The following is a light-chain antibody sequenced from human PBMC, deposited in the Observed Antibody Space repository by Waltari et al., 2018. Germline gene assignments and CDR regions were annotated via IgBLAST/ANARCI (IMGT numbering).Light chain of an antibody. CDR2: DVT. V-gene: IGLV2-11*01. CDR1: SGDVRYFTF. Sequence: QSALTQPRSVSGSPGQSVTIPCTGSSGDVRYFTFVPWYQQHPGKAPKLMIYDVTKRPSGVPDRFSGSRSADTASLTISGLQAEDEADYYCCSYGGSYTLVVFGGGTKLTVL. J-gene: IGLJ2*01. CDR3: CSYGGSYTLVV.